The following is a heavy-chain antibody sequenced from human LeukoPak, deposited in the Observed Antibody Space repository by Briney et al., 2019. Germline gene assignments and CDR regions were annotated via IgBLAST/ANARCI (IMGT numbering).Heavy chain of an antibody. Sequence: ASVKVSCKASGYTLTGSYMHWVRQAPGQGLEWMGWINPNTGGTNYAQKFQGRVTMTWDTSISTAYMELSSLRSDVTAVYYCASSVGYNKAGYYYYLDFWGKGTTVTVSS. CDR2: INPNTGGT. CDR3: ASSVGYNKAGYYYYLDF. J-gene: IGHJ6*03. V-gene: IGHV1-2*02. D-gene: IGHD5-24*01. CDR1: GYTLTGSY.